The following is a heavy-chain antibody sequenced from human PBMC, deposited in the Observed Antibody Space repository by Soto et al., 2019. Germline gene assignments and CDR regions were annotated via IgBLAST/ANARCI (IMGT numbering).Heavy chain of an antibody. CDR3: AREPGYSSGWYYYYYGMDV. J-gene: IGHJ6*02. V-gene: IGHV3-7*01. CDR1: GFTFSSYW. Sequence: PGGSLRLSCAASGFTFSSYWMSWVRQAPGKGLEWVANIKQGGSEKYYVDSVKGRFTISRDNAKNSLYLQMNSLRAEDTAVYYCAREPGYSSGWYYYYYGMDVWGQGTMVTVSS. CDR2: IKQGGSEK. D-gene: IGHD6-19*01.